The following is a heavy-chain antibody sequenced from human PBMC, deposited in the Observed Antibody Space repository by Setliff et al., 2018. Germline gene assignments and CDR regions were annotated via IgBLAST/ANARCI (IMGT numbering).Heavy chain of an antibody. J-gene: IGHJ4*02. CDR3: ARSFSRREKFLLDY. Sequence: ETLSLTCTVSGGSISSYYWSWIRQPAGKGLEWIGHIYIGGSANYNPSLKSRVTMSIDTSKNQFSLKLNSVTAADMAVYYCARSFSRREKFLLDYWGQGALVTVS. CDR2: IYIGGSA. CDR1: GGSISSYY. V-gene: IGHV4-4*07.